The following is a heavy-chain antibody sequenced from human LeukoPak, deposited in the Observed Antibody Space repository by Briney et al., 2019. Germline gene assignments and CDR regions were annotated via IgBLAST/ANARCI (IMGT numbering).Heavy chain of an antibody. CDR1: RFTFSSYS. CDR3: ARTSGAGNAFDL. J-gene: IGHJ3*01. D-gene: IGHD4-17*01. Sequence: GGSLRLSCAASRFTFSSYSMNWVRQAPGKGLEWVSSISSSSSYIYYADSVKGRFTLSRDNAKNSLYLQMNSLRAEDTAVYYCARTSGAGNAFDLWGQGTMVTVSS. V-gene: IGHV3-21*01. CDR2: ISSSSSYI.